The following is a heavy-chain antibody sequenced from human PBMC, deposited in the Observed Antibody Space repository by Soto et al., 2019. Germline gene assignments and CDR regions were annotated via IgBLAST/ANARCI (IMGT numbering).Heavy chain of an antibody. D-gene: IGHD2-15*01. Sequence: ASVKVSCKASGYTFTSYYMHWVRQAPGQGLEWMGIINPSGGSTSYAQKFQGRVTMTRDTSMSTVYMELSSLRSEDTAVYYCASTIMEDIRDYYYYGMDVWGQGTTVTVSS. CDR1: GYTFTSYY. CDR3: ASTIMEDIRDYYYYGMDV. V-gene: IGHV1-46*01. CDR2: INPSGGST. J-gene: IGHJ6*02.